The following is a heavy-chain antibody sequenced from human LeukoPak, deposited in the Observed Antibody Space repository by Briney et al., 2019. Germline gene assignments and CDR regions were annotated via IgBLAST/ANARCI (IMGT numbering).Heavy chain of an antibody. V-gene: IGHV3-15*01. CDR1: GFTFSSYG. CDR2: IKSKTDGGTT. Sequence: GGSLRLSCAASGFTFSSYGMHWVRQAPGKGLEWVGRIKSKTDGGTTDYAAPVKGRFTISRDDSKNTLYPQMNSLRTKDTAVYYCTTDLGGVVPAAVRYYYYYMDVWGKGTTVTVSS. D-gene: IGHD2-2*02. J-gene: IGHJ6*03. CDR3: TTDLGGVVPAAVRYYYYYMDV.